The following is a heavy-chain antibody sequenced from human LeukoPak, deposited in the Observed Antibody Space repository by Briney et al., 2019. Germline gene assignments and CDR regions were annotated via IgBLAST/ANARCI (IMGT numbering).Heavy chain of an antibody. CDR1: GFTFSSYG. CDR2: LSYDGSNK. CDR3: ARENGMDV. Sequence: GRSLRLSCAASGFTFSSYGMHWVRQAPGKGLECVAVLSYDGSNKYYADSVKGRFTISRDNSKNTLYLQVNSLRAEDTAVYYCARENGMDVWGQGTTVTVSS. J-gene: IGHJ6*02. V-gene: IGHV3-30*03.